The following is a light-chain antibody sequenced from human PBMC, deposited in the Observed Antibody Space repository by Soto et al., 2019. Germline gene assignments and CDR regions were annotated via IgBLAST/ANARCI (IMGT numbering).Light chain of an antibody. Sequence: QSALTQPASVSGSPGQSVTISCTGASSDVGAYKHVSWYQQHPGRAPKLILYDVNNRPSGVSNHFSGSKSGNTASLVISGLQANDEADYYCSSYSSNGSLIFGPGTKVPVL. CDR1: SSDVGAYKH. CDR3: SSYSSNGSLI. CDR2: DVN. V-gene: IGLV2-14*03. J-gene: IGLJ1*01.